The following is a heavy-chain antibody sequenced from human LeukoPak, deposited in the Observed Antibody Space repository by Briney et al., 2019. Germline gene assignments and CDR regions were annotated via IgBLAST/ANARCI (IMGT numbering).Heavy chain of an antibody. CDR1: GGSISNGSNY. J-gene: IGHJ6*03. Sequence: SQTLSLTCTVSGGSISNGSNYWSWIRQPAGKGLEWIGRIYISGSASYNPSLKSRITFSVDTSKNQFSLKLTSVTAADTAVYYCARVYDFWSGYFYYYYMDVWGKGTTITVSS. CDR2: IYISGSA. V-gene: IGHV4-61*02. CDR3: ARVYDFWSGYFYYYYMDV. D-gene: IGHD3-3*01.